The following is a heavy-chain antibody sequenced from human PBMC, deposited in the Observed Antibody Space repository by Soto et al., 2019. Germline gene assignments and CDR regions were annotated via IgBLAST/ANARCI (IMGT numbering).Heavy chain of an antibody. CDR1: GYIFTGYY. CDR2: INPNSGDT. V-gene: IGHV1-2*04. CDR3: ARTDGGPDWYFDL. Sequence: QVQLVQSGAEVKKPGASVKVSCKASGYIFTGYYMHLVRQAPVQGLEWMGWINPNSGDTNYAQKFQAWVTMTRDTASSTAYMELSRLKSDDTAVYYCARTDGGPDWYFDLWGRGTLVTVSS. D-gene: IGHD2-15*01. J-gene: IGHJ2*01.